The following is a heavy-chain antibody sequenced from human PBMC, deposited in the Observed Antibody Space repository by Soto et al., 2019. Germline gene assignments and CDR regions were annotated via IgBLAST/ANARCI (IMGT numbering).Heavy chain of an antibody. CDR2: ISSSSSYI. CDR3: ARGQYADYYYMDV. CDR1: GFTFSSYS. J-gene: IGHJ6*03. Sequence: EVQLVESGGGLVKPGGSLRLSCVVSGFTFSSYSMNWVRQAPGKGLEWVSSISSSSSYIHNADSGKGRFTISRDNAKNSVYLQRTSLRAEDTAVYYCARGQYADYYYMDVWGKGTTVTVSS. V-gene: IGHV3-21*01. D-gene: IGHD2-2*01.